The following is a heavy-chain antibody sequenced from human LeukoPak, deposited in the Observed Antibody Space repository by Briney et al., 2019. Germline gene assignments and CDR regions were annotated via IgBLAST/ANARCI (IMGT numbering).Heavy chain of an antibody. CDR1: GVSISGHY. Sequence: SETLSLTCTVSGVSISGHYWTRIRQPPGKGLEWIGYIYYSGSTRYNLSLKSRVTMSLDTSKNQFSLKLSSVTAADTAVYYCARTTGYSSSWHDYWGQGILVTISS. CDR3: ARTTGYSSSWHDY. J-gene: IGHJ4*02. V-gene: IGHV4-59*11. D-gene: IGHD6-13*01. CDR2: IYYSGST.